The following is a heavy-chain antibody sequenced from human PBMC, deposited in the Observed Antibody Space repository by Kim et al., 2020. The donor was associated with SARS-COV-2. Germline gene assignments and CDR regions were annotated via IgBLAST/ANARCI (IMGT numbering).Heavy chain of an antibody. CDR3: AREYYYGSGSYFYYYGMDV. CDR2: ISSSSSYI. D-gene: IGHD3-10*01. V-gene: IGHV3-21*01. J-gene: IGHJ6*02. Sequence: GGSLRLSCAASGFTLSSYSMNWVRQAPGKGLEWVSSISSSSSYIYYADSVKGRFTISRDNAKNSLYLQMNSLRAEDTAVYYCAREYYYGSGSYFYYYGMDVWGQGTTVTVSS. CDR1: GFTLSSYS.